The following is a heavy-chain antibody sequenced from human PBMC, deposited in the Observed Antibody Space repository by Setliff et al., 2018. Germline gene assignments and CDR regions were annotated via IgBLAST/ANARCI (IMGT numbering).Heavy chain of an antibody. V-gene: IGHV4-61*02. CDR1: GDSINSGTYY. Sequence: SETLSLTCSVSGDSINSGTYYWSWFRQSAGKGLEWIGRIYTGGSINYNPSLKSRVTISLDTSKNHFSLTLTSVTAADTAVYYCARGRGLEWLPESWFDPWGQGTLVTVSS. J-gene: IGHJ5*02. CDR2: IYTGGSI. D-gene: IGHD3-3*01. CDR3: ARGRGLEWLPESWFDP.